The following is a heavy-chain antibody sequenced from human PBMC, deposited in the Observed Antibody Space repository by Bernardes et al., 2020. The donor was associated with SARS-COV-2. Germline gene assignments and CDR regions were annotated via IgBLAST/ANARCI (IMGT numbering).Heavy chain of an antibody. CDR2: IYYSGST. CDR1: GGSISSYY. Sequence: ETLSLTCTVSGGSISSYYWSWIRQPPGKGLEWIGYIYYSGSTNYNPSLKSRVTISVDTSKNQFSLKLNSVTAADTAVYYCARRQSSSSWYWFDPWGQGTLVTVSS. D-gene: IGHD6-13*01. V-gene: IGHV4-59*08. J-gene: IGHJ5*02. CDR3: ARRQSSSSWYWFDP.